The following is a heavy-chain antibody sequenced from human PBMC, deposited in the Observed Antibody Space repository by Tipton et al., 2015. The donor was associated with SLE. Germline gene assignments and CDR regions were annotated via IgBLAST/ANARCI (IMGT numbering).Heavy chain of an antibody. CDR3: ARVIGIAAAATLFDY. J-gene: IGHJ4*02. Sequence: TLSLTCTVSGGSISSSSYYWGWIRQPPGKGLEWIGSIYYSGSTYYNPSLKSRVTISVDTSKNQFSLKLSSVTAADTAVYYCARVIGIAAAATLFDYWGQGTLVTVSS. D-gene: IGHD6-13*01. V-gene: IGHV4-39*01. CDR1: GGSISSSSYY. CDR2: IYYSGST.